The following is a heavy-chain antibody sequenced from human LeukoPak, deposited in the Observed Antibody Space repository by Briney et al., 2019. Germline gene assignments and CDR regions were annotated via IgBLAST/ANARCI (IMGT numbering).Heavy chain of an antibody. D-gene: IGHD1-26*01. CDR3: ARGGSYVHY. J-gene: IGHJ4*02. Sequence: PGGSLRLSCGAAGFTFSDYAISWVRQAPGNGLEWVSYINSGGSAIYYADSVKGRFTISRDNAKNSLYLQMNSLRADDTAVYYCARGGSYVHYWGQGTLVTVSS. V-gene: IGHV3-11*04. CDR1: GFTFSDYA. CDR2: INSGGSAI.